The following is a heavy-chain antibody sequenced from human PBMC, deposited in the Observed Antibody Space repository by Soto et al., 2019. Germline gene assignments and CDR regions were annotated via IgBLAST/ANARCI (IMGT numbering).Heavy chain of an antibody. J-gene: IGHJ6*03. V-gene: IGHV1-3*01. CDR1: GYTFTSYA. D-gene: IGHD2-2*01. Sequence: ASVKVSCKASGYTFTSYAMHWVRQAPGQRLEWMGWINAGNGNTKYSQKFQGRVTITRDTSASTAYMELSSLRSEDTAVYYCARDVPYCSSTSCHNYYYYMDVWGKGTTVTVSS. CDR3: ARDVPYCSSTSCHNYYYYMDV. CDR2: INAGNGNT.